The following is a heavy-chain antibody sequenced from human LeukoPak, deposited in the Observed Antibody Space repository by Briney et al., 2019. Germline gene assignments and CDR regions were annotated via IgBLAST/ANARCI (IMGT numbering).Heavy chain of an antibody. CDR2: IYYSRST. V-gene: IGHV4-39*01. CDR1: GGSISSSSYY. CDR3: ARLGIIAVAGPYFDY. Sequence: KPSETLSLTCTVSGGSISSSSYYWGSFRQAPGKGLEWIGSIYYSRSTHYHPSLKSRVTISVDTSKNQFYLKLSSVTAADTAVYYCARLGIIAVAGPYFDYWGQGTLVTVSS. J-gene: IGHJ4*02. D-gene: IGHD6-19*01.